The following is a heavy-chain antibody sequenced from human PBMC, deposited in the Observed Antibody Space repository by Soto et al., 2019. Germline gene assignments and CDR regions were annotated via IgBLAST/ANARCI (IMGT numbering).Heavy chain of an antibody. Sequence: QVQLVQSGSESMQHGASVKVSCKGSGYNFNSHSINWLRQAPGQGLEWMGWINPNTGNPTYEQGFTGRFVFSVATSASTAYLQIFSLQGDDPAVYYCARDRASGSFDSWGQGTLVTVSS. CDR3: ARDRASGSFDS. J-gene: IGHJ4*02. CDR1: GYNFNSHS. CDR2: INPNTGNP. D-gene: IGHD1-26*01. V-gene: IGHV7-4-1*01.